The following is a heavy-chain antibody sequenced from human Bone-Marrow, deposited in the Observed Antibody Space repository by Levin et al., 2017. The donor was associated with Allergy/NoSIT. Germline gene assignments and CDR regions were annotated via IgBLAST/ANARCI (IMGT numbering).Heavy chain of an antibody. CDR2: ISSSSSYT. CDR1: GFTFSDYY. CDR3: ARDLSPTSSRYDILTGYLGFDY. V-gene: IGHV3-11*05. D-gene: IGHD3-9*01. Sequence: PGGSLRLSCAASGFTFSDYYMSWIRQAPGKGLEWVSYISSSSSYTNYADSVKGRFTISRDNAKNSLYLQMNSLRAEDTAVYYCARDLSPTSSRYDILTGYLGFDYWGQGTLVIVSS. J-gene: IGHJ4*02.